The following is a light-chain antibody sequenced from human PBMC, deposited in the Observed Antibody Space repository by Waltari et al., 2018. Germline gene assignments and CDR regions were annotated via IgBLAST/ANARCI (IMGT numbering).Light chain of an antibody. Sequence: QSALTQPASVSGSPGQSITNTCTGTSSEMRSYTYVSWYQQHPGKAPKLMIYDVNNRPSGVSSRFSGSKSGNTASLTISGLQAEDEADYYCSSYKTVTTVIFGGGTKLTVV. CDR3: SSYKTVTTVI. CDR1: SSEMRSYTY. CDR2: DVN. J-gene: IGLJ2*01. V-gene: IGLV2-14*01.